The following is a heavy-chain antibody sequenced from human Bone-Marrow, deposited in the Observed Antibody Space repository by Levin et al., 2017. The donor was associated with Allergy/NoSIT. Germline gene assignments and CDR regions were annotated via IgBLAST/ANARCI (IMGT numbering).Heavy chain of an antibody. Sequence: GESLKISCAASGFTFSSYWMHWVRQAPGKGLVWVSRINSDGSSTSYADSVKGRFTISRDNAKNTLYLQMNSLRAEDTAVYYCARSGVITTHIDYWGQGTLVTVSS. CDR3: ARSGVITTHIDY. D-gene: IGHD3-22*01. CDR2: INSDGSST. V-gene: IGHV3-74*01. J-gene: IGHJ4*02. CDR1: GFTFSSYW.